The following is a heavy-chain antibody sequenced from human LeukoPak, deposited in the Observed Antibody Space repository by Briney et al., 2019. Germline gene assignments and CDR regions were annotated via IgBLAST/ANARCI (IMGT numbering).Heavy chain of an antibody. CDR3: SRTTRPAWGYYYYYMDV. D-gene: IGHD1-7*01. V-gene: IGHV1-18*01. CDR1: GYTFTSYG. Sequence: ASVKVSCKASGYTFTSYGISWVRQAPGQGLEWMGWISAYNGNTNYAQKLQGRVTMTTDTSTSTAYMELRSLRSDDTAVYYCSRTTRPAWGYYYYYMDVWGKGTTVTVSS. CDR2: ISAYNGNT. J-gene: IGHJ6*03.